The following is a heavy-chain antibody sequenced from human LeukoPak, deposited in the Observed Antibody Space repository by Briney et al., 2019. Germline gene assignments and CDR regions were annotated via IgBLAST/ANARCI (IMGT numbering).Heavy chain of an antibody. V-gene: IGHV3-23*01. CDR3: AREGGYCSGGSCYFYIDY. J-gene: IGHJ4*02. CDR1: GFTFSSYA. D-gene: IGHD2-15*01. CDR2: ISGSGGST. Sequence: AGGSLRLSCAASGFTFSSYAMSWVRQAPGKGLEWVSAISGSGGSTYYADSVKGRFTISRDNSKNTLYLQMNSLRAEDTAVYYCAREGGYCSGGSCYFYIDYWGQGTLVTVSS.